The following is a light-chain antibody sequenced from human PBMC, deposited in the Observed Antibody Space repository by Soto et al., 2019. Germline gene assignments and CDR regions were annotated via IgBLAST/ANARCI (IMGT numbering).Light chain of an antibody. J-gene: IGLJ2*01. CDR3: CSYAGSSTWV. CDR1: SSDVGNYNF. Sequence: QSALTQPASVSGSPGQSITISCTGTSSDVGNYNFVSWYQQYPGKAPKAMIYEVNKRPSGISNRFSGSKSGNTASLTISGLQAEDEADYYCCSYAGSSTWVFGGGTKVTVL. V-gene: IGLV2-23*02. CDR2: EVN.